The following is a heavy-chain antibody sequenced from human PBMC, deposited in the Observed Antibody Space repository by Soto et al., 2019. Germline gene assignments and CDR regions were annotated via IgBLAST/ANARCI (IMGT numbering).Heavy chain of an antibody. CDR3: ARDKTAVYGSGSYYLYGMDV. J-gene: IGHJ6*02. CDR1: GFTFSSYA. V-gene: IGHV3-30-3*01. CDR2: ISYDGSNK. Sequence: QVQLVESGGGVVQPGRSMRLSCAASGFTFSSYAMHWVRQAPGKGLEWVAVISYDGSNKYYADSVKGRFTISRDNSKNTLYLQMNSRRAEDTAVYYCARDKTAVYGSGSYYLYGMDVWGQGTTVTASS. D-gene: IGHD3-10*01.